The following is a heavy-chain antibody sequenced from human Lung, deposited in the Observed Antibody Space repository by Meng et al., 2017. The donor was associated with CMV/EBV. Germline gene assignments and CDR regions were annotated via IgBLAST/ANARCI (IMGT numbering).Heavy chain of an antibody. CDR3: AKDRGRSLAVGADH. CDR2: IRYDGNNI. V-gene: IGHV3-30*02. J-gene: IGHJ4*02. CDR1: GFTFNNFG. Sequence: GGSLRLSCAASGFTFNNFGFHWVRQAPGKGLEWVAFIRYDGNNIYYIDSVKGRFTISRDNSKNTLFLHMNSLRPEDTAVYYCAKDRGRSLAVGADHWGQGTLVTVSS. D-gene: IGHD3-16*01.